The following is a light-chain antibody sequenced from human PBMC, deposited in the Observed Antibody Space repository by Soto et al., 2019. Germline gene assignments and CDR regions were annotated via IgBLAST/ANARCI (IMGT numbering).Light chain of an antibody. CDR2: AAS. CDR1: QGLSNS. Sequence: DVQMTQAPSSLSASVGDRVTITCRASQGLSNSLAWYQQKPGKVPKLLIYAASILQSGVPSRFSGSGSGTDFTLTISSLQPEDVATYYCQKYNSAPRTFGGGTKVEIK. CDR3: QKYNSAPRT. J-gene: IGKJ4*01. V-gene: IGKV1-27*01.